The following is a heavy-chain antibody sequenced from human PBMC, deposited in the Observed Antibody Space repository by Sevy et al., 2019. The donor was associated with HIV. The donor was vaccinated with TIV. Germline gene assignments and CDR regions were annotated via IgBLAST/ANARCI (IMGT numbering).Heavy chain of an antibody. Sequence: ASVKVSCRASGYTFTGYYMHWVQQAPGQGLEWMGWINPNSGGANYAQKFQGRVTMTRDTSISTAYMELSRLRSDDTAIYYCAKNYYDSGGYFSDTAAIPDYWGQGTLVTVSS. CDR1: GYTFTGYY. D-gene: IGHD3-22*01. V-gene: IGHV1-2*02. CDR2: INPNSGGA. J-gene: IGHJ4*02. CDR3: AKNYYDSGGYFSDTAAIPDY.